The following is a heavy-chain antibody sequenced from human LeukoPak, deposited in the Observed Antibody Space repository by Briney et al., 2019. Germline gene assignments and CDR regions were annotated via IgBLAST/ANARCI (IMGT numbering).Heavy chain of an antibody. D-gene: IGHD5-18*01. V-gene: IGHV1-8*01. Sequence: ASVKVSCKASGYTFTTYDINWVRQATGQGLEWMGWMNPNSGNTAYAQKFQGRVTMTRNTSISTAFMELSGLRSEDTAVYFCARRNTAMVAGLDYWGQGSLATVSS. CDR2: MNPNSGNT. J-gene: IGHJ4*02. CDR3: ARRNTAMVAGLDY. CDR1: GYTFTTYD.